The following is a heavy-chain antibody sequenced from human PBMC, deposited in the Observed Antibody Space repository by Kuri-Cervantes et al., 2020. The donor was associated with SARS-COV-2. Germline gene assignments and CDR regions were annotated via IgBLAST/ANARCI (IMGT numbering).Heavy chain of an antibody. CDR3: ARDPRLWARGVIISDYYYYMDV. Sequence: GESLKISCAASGFIFSDAGMHWVRQAPGKGLEWVSYISSSGSTIYYADSVKGRFTISRDNAKNSLYLQMNSLRAEDTAVYYCARDPRLWARGVIISDYYYYMDVWGEGTTVTVSS. V-gene: IGHV3-48*04. D-gene: IGHD3-10*01. CDR2: ISSSGSTI. CDR1: GFIFSDAG. J-gene: IGHJ6*03.